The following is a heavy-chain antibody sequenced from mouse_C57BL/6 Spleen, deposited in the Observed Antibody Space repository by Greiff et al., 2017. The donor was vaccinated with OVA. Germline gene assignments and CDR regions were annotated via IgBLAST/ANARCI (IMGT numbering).Heavy chain of an antibody. J-gene: IGHJ2*01. Sequence: VQLQQPGAELVKPGASVKLSCKASGYTFTSYWLHWVKQRPGQGLEWIGMIHPNSGSTNYNETFKSKATLTVDKSSSTAYMQLSSLTSEDSAVYYCGRGGRGQCGDYWGQGTTLTVSA. CDR1: GYTFTSYW. CDR2: IHPNSGST. D-gene: IGHD3-3*01. CDR3: GRGGRGQCGDY. V-gene: IGHV1-64*01.